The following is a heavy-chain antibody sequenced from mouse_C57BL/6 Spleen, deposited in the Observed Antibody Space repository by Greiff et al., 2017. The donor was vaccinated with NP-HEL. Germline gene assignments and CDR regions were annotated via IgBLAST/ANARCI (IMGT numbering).Heavy chain of an antibody. V-gene: IGHV5-6*01. J-gene: IGHJ1*03. Sequence: EVKLVESGGDLVKPGGSLKLSCAASGFTFSSYGMSWVRQTPDKRLEWVATISSGGSYTYYPDSVKGRFTISRDNAKNTLYLQMSSLKSEDTAMYYCARHVDYGSSWYFDVWGTGTTVTVSS. CDR1: GFTFSSYG. D-gene: IGHD1-1*01. CDR3: ARHVDYGSSWYFDV. CDR2: ISSGGSYT.